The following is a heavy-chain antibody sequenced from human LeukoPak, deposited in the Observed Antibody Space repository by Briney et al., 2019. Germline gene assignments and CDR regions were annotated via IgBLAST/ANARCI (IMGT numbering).Heavy chain of an antibody. D-gene: IGHD6-13*01. J-gene: IGHJ4*02. Sequence: PSETLSLTCTVSGGSISSYYWSWVRQAPGKGLEWVSAISGSGDSTYHADSVKGRFTISRDNSKNTLYVQMNSLRAEDTAVYYCAKGGIASPGLSNWGQGTLVTVSS. CDR1: GGSISSYY. CDR2: ISGSGDST. V-gene: IGHV3-23*01. CDR3: AKGGIASPGLSN.